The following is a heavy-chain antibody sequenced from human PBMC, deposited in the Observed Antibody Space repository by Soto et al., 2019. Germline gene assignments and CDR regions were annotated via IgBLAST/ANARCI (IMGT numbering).Heavy chain of an antibody. Sequence: SVKVSCKASGGTFSRYSITWVRQAPGHGLGWIGRIIPIFGIPTYAQKFQGRVTITADESTSTAYMELSSLRSDDTAVYYCFCGAFDIWGQGTMVTVSS. CDR1: GGTFSRYS. CDR3: FCGAFDI. CDR2: IIPIFGIP. D-gene: IGHD2-21*01. J-gene: IGHJ3*02. V-gene: IGHV1-69*02.